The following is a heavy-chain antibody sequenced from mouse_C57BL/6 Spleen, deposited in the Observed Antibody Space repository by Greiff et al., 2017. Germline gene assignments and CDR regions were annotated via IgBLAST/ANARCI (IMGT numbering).Heavy chain of an antibody. CDR3: ASPASCSSPYAMDY. D-gene: IGHD1-1*01. J-gene: IGHJ4*01. Sequence: QVQLQQPGAELVRPGSSVKLSCKASGYTFTSYWMDWVKQRPGQGLEWIGNIYPSDSETHYNQKFKDKATLTVDKSSSTAYMQLSSLTSEDSAVYYCASPASCSSPYAMDYWGQGTSVTVSS. CDR2: IYPSDSET. V-gene: IGHV1-61*01. CDR1: GYTFTSYW.